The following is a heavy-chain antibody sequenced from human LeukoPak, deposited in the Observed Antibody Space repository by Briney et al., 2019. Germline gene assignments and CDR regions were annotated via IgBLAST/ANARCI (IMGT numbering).Heavy chain of an antibody. CDR1: GYTFTSYY. CDR3: ARRVASGTYSGFDY. CDR2: INPSGGST. V-gene: IGHV1-46*01. D-gene: IGHD3-10*01. J-gene: IGHJ4*02. Sequence: ASVKVSCKASGYTFTSYYMHWVRQAPGQGLEWMGIINPSGGSTSCAQKFQGRVTMTRDTSTSTVYMELSSLRAEDTAVYYCARRVASGTYSGFDYWGQGTLGTVSS.